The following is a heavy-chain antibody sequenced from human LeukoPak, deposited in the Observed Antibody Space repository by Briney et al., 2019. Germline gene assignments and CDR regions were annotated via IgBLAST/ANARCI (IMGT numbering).Heavy chain of an antibody. J-gene: IGHJ6*02. V-gene: IGHV5-51*01. D-gene: IGHD5-12*01. Sequence: GESLKISCTASGYSFSKYWIGWVRQTPGKGLEWMGFIYSDESLIRYSPSFEGQVTISADNSINTAYLQWNSLKASDTAMYYCGRYGLSGNGYTSYFYYGMDFWGQGTTVTVSS. CDR1: GYSFSKYW. CDR3: GRYGLSGNGYTSYFYYGMDF. CDR2: IYSDESLI.